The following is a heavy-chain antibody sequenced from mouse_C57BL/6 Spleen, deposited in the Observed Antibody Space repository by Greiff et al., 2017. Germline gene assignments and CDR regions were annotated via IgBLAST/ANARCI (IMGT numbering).Heavy chain of an antibody. J-gene: IGHJ1*03. CDR3: ARGDYGSSRYWYFDV. Sequence: DVQLVESEGGLVQPGSSMKLSCTASGFTFSDYYMAWVRQVPEKGLEWVANINYDGSSTYYLDSLKSRFIISRDNAKNILYLQMSSLKSEDTATYYCARGDYGSSRYWYFDVWGTGTTVTVSS. CDR2: INYDGSST. CDR1: GFTFSDYY. D-gene: IGHD1-1*01. V-gene: IGHV5-16*01.